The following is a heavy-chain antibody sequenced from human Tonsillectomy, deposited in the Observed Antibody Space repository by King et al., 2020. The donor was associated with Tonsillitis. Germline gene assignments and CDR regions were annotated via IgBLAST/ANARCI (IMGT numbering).Heavy chain of an antibody. CDR3: ARAYSGDYRYWFDP. CDR2: ISRSSSTI. D-gene: IGHD4-17*01. V-gene: IGHV3-48*02. Sequence: VQLVESGGGLVQPGGSLRLSCAASGFTFSSYSMNWVRQAPGKGLEWVSYISRSSSTIYYADPVKGRFTISRDNAKNSLYLQMNSLRDEDTAVYYSARAYSGDYRYWFDPWGQGTLVTVSS. J-gene: IGHJ5*02. CDR1: GFTFSSYS.